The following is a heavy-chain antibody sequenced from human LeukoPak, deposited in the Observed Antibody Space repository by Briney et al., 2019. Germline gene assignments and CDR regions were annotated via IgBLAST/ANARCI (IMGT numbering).Heavy chain of an antibody. Sequence: ASVKVSCKASGYTFTGYGISWVRQAPGQGLEWMGWISPYSGQTKYIQTLQGRVTMTRDTSTSTVYMELSSLRSEDTAVYYCARDRYDFWSGYKYYFDYWGQGTLVTVSS. V-gene: IGHV1-18*01. J-gene: IGHJ4*02. D-gene: IGHD3-3*01. CDR1: GYTFTGYG. CDR2: ISPYSGQT. CDR3: ARDRYDFWSGYKYYFDY.